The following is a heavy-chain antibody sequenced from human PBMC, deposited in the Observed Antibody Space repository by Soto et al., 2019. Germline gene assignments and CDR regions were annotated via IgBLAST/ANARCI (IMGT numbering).Heavy chain of an antibody. CDR3: ARETDYGDYRRNWFDP. V-gene: IGHV1-45*02. D-gene: IGHD4-17*01. Sequence: VASVKVSCKASGYTFTYRYLHWVRQAPGQALEWMGWITPFNGNTNYAQKFQGRVTITADKSTSTAYMELSSLRSEDTAVYYCARETDYGDYRRNWFDPWGQGTLVTVSS. CDR1: GYTFTYRY. J-gene: IGHJ5*02. CDR2: ITPFNGNT.